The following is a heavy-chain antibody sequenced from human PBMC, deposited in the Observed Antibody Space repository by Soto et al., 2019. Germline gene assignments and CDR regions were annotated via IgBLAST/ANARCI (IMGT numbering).Heavy chain of an antibody. J-gene: IGHJ4*02. CDR1: GGTFSSYA. CDR2: IIPIFGTA. CDR3: ARLYDSSGYRHFDY. D-gene: IGHD3-22*01. Sequence: SVKVSCKASGGTFSSYAISWVRQAPGQGLEWVGGIIPIFGTANYAQKFQGRVTITADESTSTAYMELSSLRSEDTAVYYCARLYDSSGYRHFDYWGQGTLVTVSS. V-gene: IGHV1-69*13.